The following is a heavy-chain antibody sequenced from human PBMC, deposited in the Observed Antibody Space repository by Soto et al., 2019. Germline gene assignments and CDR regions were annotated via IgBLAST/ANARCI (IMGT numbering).Heavy chain of an antibody. J-gene: IGHJ4*02. Sequence: ASVKVSCKASGYTFTSYGISWVRQAPGQGLEWMGWISAYNGNTNYAQKLQGRVTMTTDTSTSTAYMELRSLRSDDTAVYYCARDQVYDSSGYPFDYWGQGTLVTVSS. CDR2: ISAYNGNT. CDR3: ARDQVYDSSGYPFDY. D-gene: IGHD3-22*01. CDR1: GYTFTSYG. V-gene: IGHV1-18*01.